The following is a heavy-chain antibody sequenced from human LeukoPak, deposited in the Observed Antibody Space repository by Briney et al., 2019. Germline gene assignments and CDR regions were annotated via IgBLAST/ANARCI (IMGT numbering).Heavy chain of an antibody. CDR3: ARIGYSSSSIDY. Sequence: GGSLRLSCAASGFTFSLYWMSWVRQAPGKGLEWVANIKEDGSIKYYVDSVKGRLTISRDNAKSSLYLQVNSLRAEDTALYYCARIGYSSSSIDYWGQGTLVTVSS. V-gene: IGHV3-7*01. D-gene: IGHD6-13*01. CDR1: GFTFSLYW. CDR2: IKEDGSIK. J-gene: IGHJ4*02.